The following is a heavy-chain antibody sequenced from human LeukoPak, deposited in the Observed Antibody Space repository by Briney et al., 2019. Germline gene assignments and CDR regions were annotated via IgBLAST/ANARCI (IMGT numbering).Heavy chain of an antibody. CDR3: ARQSIAVAGPDY. Sequence: GGSLRLSCAASGFTVSSNSMSWVRQAPGKGLEWVSVIYSGGSTYNADSVKGRFTISRDNSKNTLYLQMNSLRAEDTAVYYCARQSIAVAGPDYWGQGTLVTVSS. V-gene: IGHV3-53*01. J-gene: IGHJ4*02. CDR1: GFTVSSNS. D-gene: IGHD6-19*01. CDR2: IYSGGST.